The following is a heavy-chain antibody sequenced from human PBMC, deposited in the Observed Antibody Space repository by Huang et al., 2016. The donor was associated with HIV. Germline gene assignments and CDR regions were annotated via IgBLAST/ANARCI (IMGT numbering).Heavy chain of an antibody. CDR1: GFPVTTNY. J-gene: IGHJ6*02. CDR3: AREMMVRGVSVPITDGYFYYGMDV. V-gene: IGHV3-53*01. Sequence: VQLVEYGGALVQPGGSLRLSCAASGFPVTTNYGNWVRQAPGKWLEGVSTINRGDKNRQADAVNGRFTVSRDNSKNTMYRQMNSLRVEDTATYYCAREMMVRGVSVPITDGYFYYGMDVWGHGTTVSVSS. D-gene: IGHD3-10*01. CDR2: INRGDKN.